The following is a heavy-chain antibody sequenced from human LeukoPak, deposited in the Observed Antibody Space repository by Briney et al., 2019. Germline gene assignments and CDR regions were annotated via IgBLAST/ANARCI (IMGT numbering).Heavy chain of an antibody. D-gene: IGHD3-10*01. CDR2: IYYSGST. J-gene: IGHJ4*02. V-gene: IGHV4-39*01. CDR1: GGSISSSSYY. CDR3: ATFTRSRGYLDY. Sequence: SETLSLTCTVSGGSISSSSYYWGWIRQPPGKGLEWIGSIYYSGSTYYNPSLKSRVTISVDTSKNQFSLKLSSVTPADTAVYYCATFTRSRGYLDYGGQGPLVTVSS.